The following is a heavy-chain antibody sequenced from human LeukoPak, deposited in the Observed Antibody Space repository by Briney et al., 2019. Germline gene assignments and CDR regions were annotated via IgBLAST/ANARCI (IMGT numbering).Heavy chain of an antibody. CDR3: ARVAQGTYYYGSGSLGAFDI. CDR1: GGSFSGYY. V-gene: IGHV4-34*01. Sequence: SETLSLTCAVYGGSFSGYYWSWIRQPPGKGLEWIGEINHSGSTNYNPSLKSRVTISVDTSKNQFSLKLSSVTAADTAVYYCARVAQGTYYYGSGSLGAFDIWGQGTMVTVSS. D-gene: IGHD3-10*01. CDR2: INHSGST. J-gene: IGHJ3*02.